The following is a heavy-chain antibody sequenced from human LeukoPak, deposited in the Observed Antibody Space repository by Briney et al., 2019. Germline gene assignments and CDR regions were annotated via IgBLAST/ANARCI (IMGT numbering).Heavy chain of an antibody. Sequence: PGGSLRLSCAASGFTFSSYCMSWVRQAPGKGLEWVANIKQDGSEKYYVDSVKGRFTISRDNSKNTLYLQMNSLRAEDTAVYYCAKDPGKERRLGAFDIWGQGTMVTVSS. J-gene: IGHJ3*02. CDR3: AKDPGKERRLGAFDI. CDR1: GFTFSSYC. CDR2: IKQDGSEK. V-gene: IGHV3-7*01. D-gene: IGHD1-1*01.